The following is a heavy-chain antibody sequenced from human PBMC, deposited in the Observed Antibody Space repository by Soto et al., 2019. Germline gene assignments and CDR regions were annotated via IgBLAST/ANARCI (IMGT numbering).Heavy chain of an antibody. V-gene: IGHV3-23*01. D-gene: IGHD2-2*02. CDR2: ISGSGGST. CDR3: AKLGQCSTTSCYRYNGLDV. Sequence: QPGGSLRLSCAASGFPFSNSGMSWVRQAPGKGLEWVSGISGSGGSTYYADSVKGRFTISRDNSKNTLYLQMNSLRAEDTALFYCAKLGQCSTTSCYRYNGLDVWGQGTTVTVSS. J-gene: IGHJ6*02. CDR1: GFPFSNSG.